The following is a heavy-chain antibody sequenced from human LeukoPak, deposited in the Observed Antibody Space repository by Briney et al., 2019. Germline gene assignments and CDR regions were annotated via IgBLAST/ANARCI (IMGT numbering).Heavy chain of an antibody. V-gene: IGHV1-69*04. CDR1: GGTFSSYA. J-gene: IGHJ4*02. Sequence: SVKVSCKASGGTFSSYAISWVRQALGQGLEWMGRIIPILGIANYAQKFQGRVTITADKSTSTAYMELSSLRSEDTAVYYCASPAYCGGDCYDFDYWGQGTLVTVSS. CDR3: ASPAYCGGDCYDFDY. D-gene: IGHD2-21*02. CDR2: IIPILGIA.